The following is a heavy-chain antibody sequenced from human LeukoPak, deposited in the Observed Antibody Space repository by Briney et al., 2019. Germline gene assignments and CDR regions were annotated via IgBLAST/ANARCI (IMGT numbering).Heavy chain of an antibody. Sequence: GASVKVSCKASGFTFTSSAVQWVRQARGQRLEWIGWIVVGSGNTNYAQKFQERVTITRDMSTSTAYMELSSLRVEDTALYYCVRLGSTSPGNWYKLFDQWGQGTLVTVSS. CDR1: GFTFTSSA. CDR2: IVVGSGNT. V-gene: IGHV1-58*01. D-gene: IGHD2-2*01. J-gene: IGHJ4*02. CDR3: VRLGSTSPGNWYKLFDQ.